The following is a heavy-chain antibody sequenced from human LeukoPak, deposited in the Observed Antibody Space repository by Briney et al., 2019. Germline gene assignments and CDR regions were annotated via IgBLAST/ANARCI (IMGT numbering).Heavy chain of an antibody. Sequence: PSETLSLTCTVSGGSISSHYWSWIRQPPGKGLEWIGYIYYSGSTNYNPSLKSRVTISVDTSKNQFSLKLSSVTAADTAVYYCAREPHRYYDSSGYFDYWGQGTLVTVSS. J-gene: IGHJ4*02. CDR3: AREPHRYYDSSGYFDY. V-gene: IGHV4-59*11. CDR1: GGSISSHY. CDR2: IYYSGST. D-gene: IGHD3-22*01.